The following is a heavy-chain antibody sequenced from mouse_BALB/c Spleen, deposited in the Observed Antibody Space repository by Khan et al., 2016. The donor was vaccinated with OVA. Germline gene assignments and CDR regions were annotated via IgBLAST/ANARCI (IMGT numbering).Heavy chain of an antibody. CDR3: ARKDYYDYDPFPY. CDR1: GYSITSEFA. CDR2: ISYSGNT. J-gene: IGHJ3*01. D-gene: IGHD2-4*01. Sequence: EVQLQESGPGLVKPSQSLSLTCTVTGYSITSEFAWNWIRQFPGNKLEWMGYISYSGNTRYNPSLKSLISITRDTSRNQFLLQLNSVTTEDTATYYCARKDYYDYDPFPYWGQGTLVTVS. V-gene: IGHV3-2*02.